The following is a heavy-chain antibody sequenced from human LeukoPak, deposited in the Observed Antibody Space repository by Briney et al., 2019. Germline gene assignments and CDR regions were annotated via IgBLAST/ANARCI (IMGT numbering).Heavy chain of an antibody. V-gene: IGHV4-30-4*01. D-gene: IGHD4-17*01. Sequence: SETLPLTCTVSGGSISSGDYYWSCIRQPPGKGLEWIGYIYYSGSTYYNPSLKSRVTISVDTSKNQFSLKLSSVTAADTAVYYCARAYGDYVEYFQHWGQGPLVTVSS. CDR2: IYYSGST. CDR3: ARAYGDYVEYFQH. J-gene: IGHJ1*01. CDR1: GGSISSGDYY.